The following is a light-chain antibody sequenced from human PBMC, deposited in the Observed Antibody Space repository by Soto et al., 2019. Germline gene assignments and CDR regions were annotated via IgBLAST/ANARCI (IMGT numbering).Light chain of an antibody. J-gene: IGKJ3*01. CDR2: GAS. Sequence: DIQMTQSPSSLSASVGDRITITCRASQGINNYLAWYQQKPGKVPKLLIYGASILQSGVLSRFSGSGSGTDFTLTISSLQPEDVATYYCHKYNSAPWTFGPGTKVDVK. V-gene: IGKV1-27*01. CDR1: QGINNY. CDR3: HKYNSAPWT.